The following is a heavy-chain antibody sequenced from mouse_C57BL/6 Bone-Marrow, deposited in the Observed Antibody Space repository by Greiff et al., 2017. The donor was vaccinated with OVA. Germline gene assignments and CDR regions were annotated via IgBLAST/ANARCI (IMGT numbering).Heavy chain of an antibody. CDR2: IRNKANNHAT. J-gene: IGHJ2*01. CDR1: GFTFSDAW. CDR3: TKRGGYYISSFENDY. V-gene: IGHV6-6*01. D-gene: IGHD1-1*01. Sequence: EVQVVESGGGLVQPGGSMKLSCAASGFTFSDAWMDWVRQSPEKGLEWVAEIRNKANNHATYSAESVKGRFTISRDDSKSSLYLQMNSLRAEDTGIYSGTKRGGYYISSFENDYWGQGTTLTVSA.